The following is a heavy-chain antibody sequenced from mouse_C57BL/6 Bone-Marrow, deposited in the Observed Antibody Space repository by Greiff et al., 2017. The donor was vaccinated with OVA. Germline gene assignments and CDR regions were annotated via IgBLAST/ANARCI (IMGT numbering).Heavy chain of an antibody. CDR2: ISDGGSYT. J-gene: IGHJ1*03. Sequence: EVKVVESGGGLVKPGGSLKLSCAASGFTFSSYAMSWVRQTPEKRLEWVATISDGGSYTYYPDNVKGRFTISRDNAKNNLYLQMSHLKSEDTAMYYCARDPSTVVADFDVWGTGTTVTVSS. CDR1: GFTFSSYA. CDR3: ARDPSTVVADFDV. V-gene: IGHV5-4*01. D-gene: IGHD1-1*01.